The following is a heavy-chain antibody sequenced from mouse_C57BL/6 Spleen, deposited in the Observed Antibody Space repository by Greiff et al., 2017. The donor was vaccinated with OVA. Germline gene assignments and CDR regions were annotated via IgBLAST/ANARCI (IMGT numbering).Heavy chain of an antibody. J-gene: IGHJ2*01. V-gene: IGHV1-64*01. D-gene: IGHD1-1*01. CDR2: IHPNSGST. CDR1: GYTFTSYW. CDR3: AREGVYYGSSFDY. Sequence: VQLQQPGAELVKPGASVKLSCKASGYTFTSYWMHWVKQRPGQGLEWIGMIHPNSGSTNYNEKFKSKATLTVDKSSSTAYMQLSSLTSEDSAVYYGAREGVYYGSSFDYWGKGTTLTVSS.